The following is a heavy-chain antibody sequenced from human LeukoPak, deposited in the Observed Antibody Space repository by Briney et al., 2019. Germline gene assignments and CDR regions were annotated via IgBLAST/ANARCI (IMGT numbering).Heavy chain of an antibody. J-gene: IGHJ4*02. CDR1: GFTFSSYS. D-gene: IGHD4-17*01. V-gene: IGHV3-48*01. CDR3: ARAAYGDYVFPIDY. Sequence: GSLRLSSAASGFTFSSYSMNWVRQAPGKGLEWVSYISSSSSTIYYADSVKGRFTISRDNAKNSLYLQMNSMRAEDTAVYYCARAAYGDYVFPIDYWGQGTLVTVSS. CDR2: ISSSSSTI.